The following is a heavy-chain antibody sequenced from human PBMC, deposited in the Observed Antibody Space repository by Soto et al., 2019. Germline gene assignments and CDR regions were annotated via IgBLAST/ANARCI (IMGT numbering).Heavy chain of an antibody. Sequence: PSETLSLTCTVSSGSISSGDYYWSWIRQVPGKGLEWIGYIYYSGSTYYNPSLKSRVAMSVNTSKNQFSLKLSSVTAADTAVYYCARGKRITFGGPRPPHPFDYWGQGTLVTVSS. CDR1: SGSISSGDYY. D-gene: IGHD3-16*01. V-gene: IGHV4-31*03. J-gene: IGHJ4*02. CDR2: IYYSGST. CDR3: ARGKRITFGGPRPPHPFDY.